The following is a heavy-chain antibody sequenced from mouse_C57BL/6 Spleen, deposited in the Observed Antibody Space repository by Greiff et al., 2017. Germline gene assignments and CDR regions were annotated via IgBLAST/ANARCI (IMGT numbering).Heavy chain of an antibody. D-gene: IGHD2-4*01. Sequence: QVQLQQSGAELVKPGASVKISCTASGYAFSSYWMNWVKQRPGKGLEWIGQIYPGDGDTNYNGKFKGKATLTADKSSSTAYMQLSSLTSEDSAVYVCARGGDYDLKGYFDYWGQGTTLTVSS. J-gene: IGHJ2*01. V-gene: IGHV1-80*01. CDR2: IYPGDGDT. CDR3: ARGGDYDLKGYFDY. CDR1: GYAFSSYW.